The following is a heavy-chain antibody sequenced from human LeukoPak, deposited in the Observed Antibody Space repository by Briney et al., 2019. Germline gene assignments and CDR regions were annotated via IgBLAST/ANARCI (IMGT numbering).Heavy chain of an antibody. CDR2: INPNSGGT. D-gene: IGHD3-10*01. J-gene: IGHJ4*02. CDR1: GYTFTGYY. Sequence: ASVKVSCKASGYTFTGYYMHWVRQAPGQGLEWMGWINPNSGGTNYAQKFQGRVTMTRDTSISTAYMELSRLRSDDTAVYYCARGRFGELYPVSFDYWGQGTLVTVSS. CDR3: ARGRFGELYPVSFDY. V-gene: IGHV1-2*02.